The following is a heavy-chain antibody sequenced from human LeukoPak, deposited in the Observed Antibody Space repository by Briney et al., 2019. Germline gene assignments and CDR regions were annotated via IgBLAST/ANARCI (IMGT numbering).Heavy chain of an antibody. CDR1: GFPFTSSA. CDR2: IVVGSGNT. D-gene: IGHD3-22*01. V-gene: IGHV1-58*01. CDR3: AASPDYYDSSGYSYYFDY. Sequence: TSVKVSCKASGFPFTSSAVQWVRQARGQRLEWIGWIVVGSGNTNYAQKFQERVTITRDMSTSTAYMELSSLRSEDTAVYYCAASPDYYDSSGYSYYFDYWGQGTLVTVSS. J-gene: IGHJ4*02.